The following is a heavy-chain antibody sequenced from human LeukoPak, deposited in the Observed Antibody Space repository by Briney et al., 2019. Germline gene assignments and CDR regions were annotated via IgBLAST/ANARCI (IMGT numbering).Heavy chain of an antibody. CDR3: AKFQYYYDSRNYMDV. D-gene: IGHD3-22*01. V-gene: IGHV3-23*01. J-gene: IGHJ6*03. CDR1: GFTFSSYG. Sequence: GGSLRLSCAASGFTFSSYGMSWVRQAPGKGLEWVSAISGSGGFTYYADSVKGRFTISRDNSKNTLYLQMNSLRAEDTAVYYCAKFQYYYDSRNYMDVWGKGTTVTISS. CDR2: ISGSGGFT.